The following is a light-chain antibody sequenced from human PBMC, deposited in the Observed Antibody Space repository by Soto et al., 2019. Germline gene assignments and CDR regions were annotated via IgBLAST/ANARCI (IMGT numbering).Light chain of an antibody. V-gene: IGKV1-12*01. Sequence: DIQMTQSPSSVSASVGDRVTITCRASQDIGSWLAWYQQKPGKAPDLLIYAASSLQSGVPSRFYGSGAGTDFTLTLSSLQPEDFATYYCQQGDSFPITFGQGKRLEIK. CDR1: QDIGSW. J-gene: IGKJ5*01. CDR3: QQGDSFPIT. CDR2: AAS.